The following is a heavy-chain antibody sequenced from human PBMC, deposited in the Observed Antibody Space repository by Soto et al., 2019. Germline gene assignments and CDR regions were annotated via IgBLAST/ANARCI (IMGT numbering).Heavy chain of an antibody. CDR3: AKTMKVGGPYYGIDV. Sequence: GGSLRLSCAASGFTFSSYAMSWVRQAPGKGLEWVSAIRGSGGSTYYADSVKGRFTISRDNSKNTLYLQMNRLRAEDTAVYYCAKTMKVGGPYYGIDVWGQGTTVTVSS. CDR2: IRGSGGST. D-gene: IGHD3-22*01. CDR1: GFTFSSYA. V-gene: IGHV3-23*01. J-gene: IGHJ6*02.